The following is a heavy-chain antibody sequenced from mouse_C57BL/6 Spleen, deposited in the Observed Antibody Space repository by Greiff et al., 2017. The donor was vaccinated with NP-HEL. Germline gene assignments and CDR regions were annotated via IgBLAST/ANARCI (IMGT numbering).Heavy chain of an antibody. Sequence: VQLQQPGAELVKPGASVKLSCKASGYTFTSYWMQWVKQRPGQGLEWIGEIDPSDSYTNYNQKFKGKATLTVDKSSSTAYMQLSSLTSEDSAVYYCAREGYAAMDYWGQGTSVTVSS. V-gene: IGHV1-50*01. J-gene: IGHJ4*01. CDR2: IDPSDSYT. CDR3: AREGYAAMDY. CDR1: GYTFTSYW.